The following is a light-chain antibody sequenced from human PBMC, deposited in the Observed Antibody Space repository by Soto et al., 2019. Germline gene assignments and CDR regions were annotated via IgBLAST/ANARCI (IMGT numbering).Light chain of an antibody. J-gene: IGKJ5*01. CDR3: QQRSNWPIT. V-gene: IGKV1-39*01. CDR1: QSISSY. CDR2: AAS. Sequence: DIQMTHAPSSLSSSVVYRVTVTCRASQSISSYLNWYQQKPGKAPKLLIYAASSLQSGVPSRFSGSGSGTDFTLTISSLEPEDFAVYYCQQRSNWPITFGQGTRLEIK.